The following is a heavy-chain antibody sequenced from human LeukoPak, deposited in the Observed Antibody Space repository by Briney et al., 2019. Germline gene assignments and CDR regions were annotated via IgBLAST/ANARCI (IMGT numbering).Heavy chain of an antibody. CDR3: ARLAVGGGSYSPSDAFDI. CDR2: IYYSGST. Sequence: SETLSLTCTVSGGSISSSSYYWGWIRQPPGKGLEWIGSIYYSGSTYYNPSLKSRVTISVDTSKNQFSLKLSSVTAADTAVYYCARLAVGGGSYSPSDAFDIWGQGTMVTVFS. V-gene: IGHV4-39*01. J-gene: IGHJ3*02. D-gene: IGHD2-15*01. CDR1: GGSISSSSYY.